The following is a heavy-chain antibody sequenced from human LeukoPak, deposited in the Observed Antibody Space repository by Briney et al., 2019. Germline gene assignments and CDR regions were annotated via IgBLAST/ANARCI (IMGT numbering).Heavy chain of an antibody. J-gene: IGHJ6*03. Sequence: GGSLRLSCAASGFTFSSYAMSWVRQAPGKGLEWVSTISDSGGSTFYADSVKGRFTISRDNAKNSLYLQMNSLRAEDTAVYYCARGGGYSYAHYYYYYYMDVWGKGTTVTISS. CDR3: ARGGGYSYAHYYYYYYMDV. CDR2: ISDSGGST. D-gene: IGHD5-18*01. V-gene: IGHV3-23*01. CDR1: GFTFSSYA.